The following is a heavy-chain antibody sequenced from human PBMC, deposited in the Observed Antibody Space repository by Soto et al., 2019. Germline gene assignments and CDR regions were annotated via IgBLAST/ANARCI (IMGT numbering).Heavy chain of an antibody. CDR2: IIPIFGTA. J-gene: IGHJ6*02. V-gene: IGHV1-69*01. CDR3: ARDPAAAAPYDYYYGMDV. Sequence: QVQLVQSGAEVKKPGSSVKVPCKASGGTFSSYAISWVRQAPGQGLEWMGGIIPIFGTANYAQKFQGRVTITADESTSTAYMELSSLRSEDTAVYYCARDPAAAAPYDYYYGMDVWGQGTTVTVSS. D-gene: IGHD6-13*01. CDR1: GGTFSSYA.